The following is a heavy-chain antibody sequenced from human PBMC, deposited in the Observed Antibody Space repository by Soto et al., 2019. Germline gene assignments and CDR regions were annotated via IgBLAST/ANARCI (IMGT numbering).Heavy chain of an antibody. Sequence: EVQLLESGGGLLQPGGSLRLSFAASGFTFSSYAMSLVRQAPGKGLEWVSAISGSGGSTYYAESVKGRFTISRDNSKNTLYLQMNSLRAEDTAVYYCAKELAYCGGDCYSSVFDYWGQGTLVTVSS. D-gene: IGHD2-21*02. CDR2: ISGSGGST. V-gene: IGHV3-23*01. J-gene: IGHJ4*02. CDR1: GFTFSSYA. CDR3: AKELAYCGGDCYSSVFDY.